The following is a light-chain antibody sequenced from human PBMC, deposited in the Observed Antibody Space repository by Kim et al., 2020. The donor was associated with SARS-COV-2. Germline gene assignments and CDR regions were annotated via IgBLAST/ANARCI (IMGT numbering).Light chain of an antibody. CDR1: RLGNKY. V-gene: IGLV3-1*01. CDR3: QVWESTTTV. J-gene: IGLJ2*01. Sequence: SVSPRQSASITCSGDRLGNKYVCWYQKKPSQSPVVVMYQDERRPSGIPERFSGSNSGNTATLTISGTQAMDEADYYCQVWESTTTVFGGGTQLTVL. CDR2: QDE.